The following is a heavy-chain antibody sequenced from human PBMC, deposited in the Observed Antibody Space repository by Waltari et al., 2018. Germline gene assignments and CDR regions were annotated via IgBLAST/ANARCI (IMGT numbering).Heavy chain of an antibody. V-gene: IGHV3-30-3*01. J-gene: IGHJ4*02. CDR1: GXTXSSYA. CDR3: AKDGGGXXXLAPFXX. Sequence: QVQLVESGGGVVXPGRSLRPPCAASGXTXSSYAMPWVRQAPGKXXEXVAVXXXXGTXXXXXXXXKGRXXXSRDSSXXTXFLQMNXXXAEDTAVYYXAKDGGGXXXLAPFXXXXQXTLVXVSS. CDR2: XXXXGTXX. D-gene: IGHD3-10*01.